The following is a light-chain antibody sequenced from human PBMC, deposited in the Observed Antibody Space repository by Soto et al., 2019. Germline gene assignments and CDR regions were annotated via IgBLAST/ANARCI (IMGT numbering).Light chain of an antibody. CDR1: NIGGKS. V-gene: IGLV3-21*02. J-gene: IGLJ2*01. CDR2: DDR. Sequence: SYELTQAPSVSVAPGQTARITCGGNNIGGKSVHWYQQKPGQAPVLVVYDDRDRPSGIPERFSGSNSGNTATLTISRVEAGDEADHYCQVWGDNSDHALFGGGTKLTVL. CDR3: QVWGDNSDHAL.